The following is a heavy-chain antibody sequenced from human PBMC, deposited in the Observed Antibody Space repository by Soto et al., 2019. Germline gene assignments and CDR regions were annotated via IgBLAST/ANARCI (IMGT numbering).Heavy chain of an antibody. J-gene: IGHJ4*02. D-gene: IGHD6-19*01. Sequence: PSQTLSLTCAISGDSVSSNTAAWNWIRSSPSRGLGWLGRTYYRSNWRHDYAVSVKSRITVNPDTSKNHFSLQLNSVTPDDTAVYYCARAVAGTGFDLWGKGTLVTVSS. CDR1: GDSVSSNTAA. CDR2: TYYRSNWRH. CDR3: ARAVAGTGFDL. V-gene: IGHV6-1*01.